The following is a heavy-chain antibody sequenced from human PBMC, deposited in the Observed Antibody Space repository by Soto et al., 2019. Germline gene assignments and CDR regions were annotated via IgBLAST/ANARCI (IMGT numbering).Heavy chain of an antibody. Sequence: SETLSLRCTVSGGSLSSYYWSWIRQPPVKGLEWIGYIYYRGSTNYNPSLKSRVTISVDTSKNQFSLKLGSVTAADTAVYYCARDRADYGDYQENYYYYGMDVWGQGTTVT. D-gene: IGHD4-17*01. V-gene: IGHV4-59*01. CDR3: ARDRADYGDYQENYYYYGMDV. J-gene: IGHJ6*02. CDR2: IYYRGST. CDR1: GGSLSSYY.